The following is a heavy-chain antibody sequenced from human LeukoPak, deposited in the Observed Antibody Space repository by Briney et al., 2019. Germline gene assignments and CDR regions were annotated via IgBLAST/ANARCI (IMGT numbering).Heavy chain of an antibody. CDR3: ARVDGRYYYGSGSYSLALDAFDI. J-gene: IGHJ3*02. CDR2: MYHSGST. D-gene: IGHD3-10*01. V-gene: IGHV4-59*01. CDR1: GGSISSYY. Sequence: SETLSLTCTVSGGSISSYYWSWIRQPPGKALEWIGYMYHSGSTNYNPSLKSRVTISVDTSNNQFSLKLSSVTAADTAVYYCARVDGRYYYGSGSYSLALDAFDIWGQGTMVTVSS.